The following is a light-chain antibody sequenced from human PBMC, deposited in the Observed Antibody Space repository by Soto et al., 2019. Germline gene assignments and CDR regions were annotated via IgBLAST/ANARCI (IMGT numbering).Light chain of an antibody. CDR2: GAS. CDR1: RSVGTT. Sequence: EMVMTQSPATLSVSPGERVILSCRASRSVGTTLAWYQQKPGQAPRLLIYGASTRATGIPARFSGSGSGTDFTHTISSLQSEDFAVYYCQQYNTWPDMYTFGQGNKLEIK. J-gene: IGKJ2*01. V-gene: IGKV3-15*01. CDR3: QQYNTWPDMYT.